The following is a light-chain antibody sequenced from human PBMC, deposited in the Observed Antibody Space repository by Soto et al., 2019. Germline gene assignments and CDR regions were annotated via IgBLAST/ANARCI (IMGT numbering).Light chain of an antibody. CDR3: LLSYSGPRV. CDR1: TGAVTTSHF. CDR2: DTY. Sequence: QAVVTQEPSLTVSPGGTVSLTCGPSTGAVTTSHFPYWFQQKPGQVPKTLIYDTYNKQSWTPARFSGSLLGGKAALTISGAQLEDEAVYYCLLSYSGPRVFGGGTQLTVL. V-gene: IGLV7-46*01. J-gene: IGLJ3*02.